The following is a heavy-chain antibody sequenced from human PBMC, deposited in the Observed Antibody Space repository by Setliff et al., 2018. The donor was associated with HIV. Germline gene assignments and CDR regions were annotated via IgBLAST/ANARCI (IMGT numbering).Heavy chain of an antibody. J-gene: IGHJ6*03. D-gene: IGHD5-18*01. V-gene: IGHV3-30*02. CDR2: IRYDGSNE. CDR3: ARVDTAMDFPYYMDV. Sequence: PGGSLRLSCVASGFSFSTSVINWVRQAPGKGLEWVAIIRYDGSNEHYADSVKGRFTISRDNSKNTLYLQMNSLRAEDTAVYYCARVDTAMDFPYYMDVWGKGTTVTVSS. CDR1: GFSFSTSV.